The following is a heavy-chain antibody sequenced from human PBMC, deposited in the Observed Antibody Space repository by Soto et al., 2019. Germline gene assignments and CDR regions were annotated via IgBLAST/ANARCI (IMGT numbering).Heavy chain of an antibody. D-gene: IGHD6-13*01. Sequence: ASVKVSCKASGYTFTSYAMHWVRQAPGQRLEWMGWINAGNGNTKYSQKFQGRVTITRDTSASTAYMELSSLRSEDTAVYYCARDPAAGTSRYYYYYGMDVWGQGTTVTVSS. CDR2: INAGNGNT. CDR3: ARDPAAGTSRYYYYYGMDV. J-gene: IGHJ6*02. CDR1: GYTFTSYA. V-gene: IGHV1-3*01.